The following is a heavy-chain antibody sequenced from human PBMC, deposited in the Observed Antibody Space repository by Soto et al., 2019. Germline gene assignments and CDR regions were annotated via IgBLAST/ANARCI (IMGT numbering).Heavy chain of an antibody. D-gene: IGHD3-10*01. CDR3: AREGITMVRGVRAKWFDP. Sequence: ASVKVSCKASGYTFTSYAMHWVRQAPGQGLEWMGWINAGNGNTKYSQKFQGRVTITRDTSASTAYMELSSLRSDDTAVYYCAREGITMVRGVRAKWFDPWGQGTLVTVSS. V-gene: IGHV1-3*01. CDR1: GYTFTSYA. CDR2: INAGNGNT. J-gene: IGHJ5*02.